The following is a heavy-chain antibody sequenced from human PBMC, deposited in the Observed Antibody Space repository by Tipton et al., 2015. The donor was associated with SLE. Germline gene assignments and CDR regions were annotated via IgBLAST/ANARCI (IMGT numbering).Heavy chain of an antibody. CDR3: ARDPKYYYYYMDV. J-gene: IGHJ6*03. CDR1: GFTFSSYG. Sequence: SLRLSCAASGFTFSSYGMHWVRQAPGKGLEWVSSISSSSSYIYYADSVKGRFTISRDNAKNSLYLQMNSLRAEDTAVYYCARDPKYYYYYMDVWGKGTTVTVSS. V-gene: IGHV3-21*01. CDR2: ISSSSSYI.